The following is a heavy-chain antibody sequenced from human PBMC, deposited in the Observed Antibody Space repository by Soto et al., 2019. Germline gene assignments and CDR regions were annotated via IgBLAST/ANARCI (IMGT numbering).Heavy chain of an antibody. CDR2: IYDSGKMF. CDR3: ARVDHWGVCFVLTDF. Sequence: PAETLSLTCTVSGPSITSGGHYWGWIPLYPGKGLEWIGHIYDSGKMFFYNPSLKRRVTISADTSRNQFSQSLRSLTAAHTALYYRARVDHWGVCFVLTDFWGQGILVTVSS. V-gene: IGHV4-31*03. D-gene: IGHD7-27*01. J-gene: IGHJ4*02. CDR1: GPSITSGGHY.